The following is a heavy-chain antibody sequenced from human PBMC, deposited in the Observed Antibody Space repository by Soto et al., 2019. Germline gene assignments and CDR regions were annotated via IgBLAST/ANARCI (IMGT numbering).Heavy chain of an antibody. D-gene: IGHD3-3*01. CDR1: GGSISSSSYY. CDR3: ARQGSGRYYDFWSPKTGFDY. CDR2: IYYSGST. J-gene: IGHJ4*02. Sequence: QLQLQESGPGLVKPSETLSLTCTVSGGSISSSSYYWGWIRQPPGKGLEWIGSIYYSGSTYYNPSLKSRVTISVDTSKNQFSLKLSSVTAAETAVYYCARQGSGRYYDFWSPKTGFDYWGQGTLVTVSS. V-gene: IGHV4-39*01.